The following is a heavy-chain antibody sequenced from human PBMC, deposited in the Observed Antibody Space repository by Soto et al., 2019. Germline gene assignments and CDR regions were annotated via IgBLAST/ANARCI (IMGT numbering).Heavy chain of an antibody. V-gene: IGHV3-33*01. CDR3: ARADCGGQCPCDY. D-gene: IGHD2-21*01. CDR2: IWYDGSVK. CDR1: GFTFGPYV. Sequence: GGSLRPSCGASGFTFGPYVMLWIRQAPGKGLEWVAGIWYDGSVKTYADSVKGRFSISRDNSQNTVYLQMNTLRAGDTAVYYCARADCGGQCPCDYWGQGTLVTVXS. J-gene: IGHJ4*02.